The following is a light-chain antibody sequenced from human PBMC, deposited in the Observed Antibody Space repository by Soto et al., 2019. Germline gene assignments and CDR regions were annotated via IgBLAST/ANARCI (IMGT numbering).Light chain of an antibody. Sequence: DIQLTQSPSCLSASVGDRVTITCRASQGISSSLAWYQQKSGKAPNFLIYAASTLQTGVPSRFSGSGSGTEFTLTISSLQPEDFATYYCQQLNTYPFTFGPGTKVDIK. V-gene: IGKV1-9*01. J-gene: IGKJ3*01. CDR3: QQLNTYPFT. CDR2: AAS. CDR1: QGISSS.